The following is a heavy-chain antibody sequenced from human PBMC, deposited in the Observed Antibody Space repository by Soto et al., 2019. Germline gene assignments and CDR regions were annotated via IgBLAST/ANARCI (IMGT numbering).Heavy chain of an antibody. J-gene: IGHJ4*02. CDR3: AGGWAAAYFDY. V-gene: IGHV4-59*01. CDR2: IYYSGST. D-gene: IGHD6-13*01. CDR1: GGSISSYY. Sequence: SETLSLTCTVSGGSISSYYWSWIRQPPGKGLEWIGYIYYSGSTNYNPSLKSRVTISVDTSKNQFSLKLSSVTAADTAVYYCAGGWAAAYFDYWGQGTLVTVSS.